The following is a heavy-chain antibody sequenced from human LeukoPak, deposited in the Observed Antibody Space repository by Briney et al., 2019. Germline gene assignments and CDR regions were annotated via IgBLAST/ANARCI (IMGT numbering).Heavy chain of an antibody. CDR2: ISGSGGST. CDR3: AKTTKAIVAAGIVFDY. Sequence: GGSLRLSCVVSGFTFSSYGMSWVRQAPGKGLEWVSGISGSGGSTYYADSVKGRFTISRDNSKNTLYLQMNSLRAEDTAVYYCAKTTKAIVAAGIVFDYWGQGTLVTVS. V-gene: IGHV3-23*01. D-gene: IGHD6-13*01. CDR1: GFTFSSYG. J-gene: IGHJ4*02.